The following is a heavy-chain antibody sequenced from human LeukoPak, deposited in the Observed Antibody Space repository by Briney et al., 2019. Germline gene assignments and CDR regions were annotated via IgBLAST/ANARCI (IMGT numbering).Heavy chain of an antibody. D-gene: IGHD5-18*01. Sequence: SQTLSLTCAISGDSVSSNSSWNWIRQSPSRGLEWLGRTYYRSQWYNDYVVSVKSRININPDTSNNHFSLQLNSVTPEDTAVYYCARGGQGDGYSADEAFDIWGQGTMVTVP. CDR2: TYYRSQWYN. J-gene: IGHJ3*02. V-gene: IGHV6-1*01. CDR1: GDSVSSNSS. CDR3: ARGGQGDGYSADEAFDI.